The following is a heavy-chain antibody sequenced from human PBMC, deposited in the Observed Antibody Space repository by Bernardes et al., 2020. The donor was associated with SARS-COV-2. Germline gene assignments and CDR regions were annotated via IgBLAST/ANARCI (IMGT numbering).Heavy chain of an antibody. Sequence: VWSLILSCAASGFTFSSYAMHWVRQAPGQGLEWVAVISYDGSNKYYADSVKGRFTISRDNSKNTLYLQMNSLRAEDTAVYYCARDQGGDYGDLYFDYWGQGTLVTVSS. V-gene: IGHV3-30-3*01. CDR1: GFTFSSYA. D-gene: IGHD4-17*01. J-gene: IGHJ4*02. CDR2: ISYDGSNK. CDR3: ARDQGGDYGDLYFDY.